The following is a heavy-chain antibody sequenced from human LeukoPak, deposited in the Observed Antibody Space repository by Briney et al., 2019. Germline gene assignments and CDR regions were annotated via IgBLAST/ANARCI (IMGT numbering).Heavy chain of an antibody. CDR1: GFTFSSYS. Sequence: GGSLSFSGAASGFTFSSYSMNWVRQAPGKGLEWVSSISSSSSYIYYADSVKGRFTISRDNAKNSLYLQMNSLRAEDTAVYYCASGWSYYGSGSYYSHDYWGQGTLVTVSS. CDR2: ISSSSSYI. V-gene: IGHV3-21*01. J-gene: IGHJ4*02. CDR3: ASGWSYYGSGSYYSHDY. D-gene: IGHD3-10*01.